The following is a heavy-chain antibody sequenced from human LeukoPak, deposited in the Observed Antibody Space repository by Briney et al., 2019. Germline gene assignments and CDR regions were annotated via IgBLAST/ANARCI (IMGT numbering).Heavy chain of an antibody. D-gene: IGHD1-26*01. CDR3: ARAIIVGATTRPPIGY. V-gene: IGHV4-39*02. Sequence: PSETLSLTXTVSGGSISSINDYWGWIRQPPGKGLEWIGSIYYSGSTYYNPSLKSRVSISLDTSKNHFSLNLSSVTAADTAVYYCARAIIVGATTRPPIGYWGQGTLVTVSS. CDR2: IYYSGST. CDR1: GGSISSINDY. J-gene: IGHJ4*02.